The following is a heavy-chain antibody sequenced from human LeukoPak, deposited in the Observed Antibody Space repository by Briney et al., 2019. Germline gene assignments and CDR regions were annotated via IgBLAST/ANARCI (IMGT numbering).Heavy chain of an antibody. CDR2: FSYSRST. J-gene: IGHJ4*02. V-gene: IGHV4-59*01. D-gene: IGHD1-26*01. Sequence: SETLSPTCSVSGVSITTYYWTWIRQPPAKRLKWMGCFSYSRSTKYTPSPKSRITMSVDTSKNQFSLKLNSVTAADTAVYYWARMYSRTSYYLDYWRQGTLVSVPS. CDR1: GVSITTYY. CDR3: ARMYSRTSYYLDY.